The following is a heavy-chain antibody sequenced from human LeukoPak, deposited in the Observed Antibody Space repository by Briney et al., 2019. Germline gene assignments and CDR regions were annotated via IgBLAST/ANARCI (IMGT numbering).Heavy chain of an antibody. J-gene: IGHJ6*02. Sequence: ASVKVSCKVSGYTLTELSMHWVRQAPGKGLEWMGWMNPNSGNTGYAQKFQGRVTMTRNTSISTAYMELSSLRSEDTAVYYCARAGDGMWSGYYYYYYYYGMDVWGQGTTVTVSS. V-gene: IGHV1-8*01. CDR1: GYTLTELS. D-gene: IGHD3-3*01. CDR3: ARAGDGMWSGYYYYYYYYGMDV. CDR2: MNPNSGNT.